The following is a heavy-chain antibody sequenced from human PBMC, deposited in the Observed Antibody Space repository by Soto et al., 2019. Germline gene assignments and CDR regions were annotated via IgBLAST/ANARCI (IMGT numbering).Heavy chain of an antibody. CDR1: GGSISSSSYY. Sequence: PSETLSLTCTVSGGSISSSSYYWGWIRQPPGKGLEWIGSIYYSGSTYYNTSLKNRVTISVDTSKNQFSLKLSSVTAADTAVYYFSRRDYYDSSGYYRGGDAFDIWGQGTMVTVSS. V-gene: IGHV4-39*01. CDR2: IYYSGST. J-gene: IGHJ3*02. CDR3: SRRDYYDSSGYYRGGDAFDI. D-gene: IGHD3-22*01.